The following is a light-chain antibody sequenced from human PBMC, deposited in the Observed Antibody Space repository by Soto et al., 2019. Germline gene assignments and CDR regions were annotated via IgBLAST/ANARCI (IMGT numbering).Light chain of an antibody. Sequence: EKALTQSPVTLSLSPGERATLSCRAIQSVSSNLAWYQQRPGQAPRLLIYGASTRASGVPDRFSGSGSGTEFILTISSLQSEDSAVYYCQQYDVWPALTFGGGTKVDIK. J-gene: IGKJ4*01. CDR3: QQYDVWPALT. CDR2: GAS. CDR1: QSVSSN. V-gene: IGKV3-15*01.